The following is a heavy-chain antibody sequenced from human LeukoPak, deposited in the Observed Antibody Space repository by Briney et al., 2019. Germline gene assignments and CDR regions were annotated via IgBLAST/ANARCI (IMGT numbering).Heavy chain of an antibody. CDR2: ISGSGDGT. V-gene: IGHV3-23*01. J-gene: IGHJ4*02. CDR1: GFTFSSYA. D-gene: IGHD5-24*01. CDR3: AKDLQRWPNDDQC. Sequence: GGFLRLSCAASGFTFSSYAMSWVRQAPGKGLEWISSISGSGDGTYYADSVKGRFTTSRDNSKNTLYLQMNSLRAEDTAVYYCAKDLQRWPNDDQCWGQGTLVTISS.